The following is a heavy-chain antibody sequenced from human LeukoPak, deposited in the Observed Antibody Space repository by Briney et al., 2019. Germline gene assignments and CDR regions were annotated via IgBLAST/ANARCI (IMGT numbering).Heavy chain of an antibody. CDR2: ISYDGSNK. CDR3: AKDHFGITGTTSRYYYGMDV. D-gene: IGHD1-20*01. Sequence: PGGSLRLSCAASGFTFSSYGMHWVRQAPGKGLEWVAVISYDGSNKYYADSVKGRFTISRDNSKNTLYLQMNSLRAEDTAVYYCAKDHFGITGTTSRYYYGMDVWGQGTTVTVSS. V-gene: IGHV3-30*18. CDR1: GFTFSSYG. J-gene: IGHJ6*02.